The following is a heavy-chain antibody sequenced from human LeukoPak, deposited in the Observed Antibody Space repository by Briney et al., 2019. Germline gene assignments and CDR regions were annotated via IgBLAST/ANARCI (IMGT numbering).Heavy chain of an antibody. J-gene: IGHJ5*02. CDR2: IYYSGST. D-gene: IGHD6-19*01. V-gene: IGHV4-59*01. CDR1: GGPISSYY. CDR3: ARAPSGWYGPDWFDP. Sequence: SETLSLTCTVSGGPISSYYWSWIRQPPGKGLEWIGYIYYSGSTNYNPSLKSRVTISVDTSKNQFSLKLSSVTAADTAVYYCARAPSGWYGPDWFDPWGQGTLVTVSS.